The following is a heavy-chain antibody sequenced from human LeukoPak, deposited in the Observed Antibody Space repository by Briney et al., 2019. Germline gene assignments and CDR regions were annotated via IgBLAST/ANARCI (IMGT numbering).Heavy chain of an antibody. Sequence: PGGSLRLSCAASGFTFSSYEMNWVRQAPGKGLEWVSYISSSGSTIYYADSVKGRLTISRDNAKNSLYLQMNSLRAEDTAVYYCARERWNDGGWYFDLWGRGTLVTVSS. D-gene: IGHD1-1*01. J-gene: IGHJ2*01. CDR3: ARERWNDGGWYFDL. V-gene: IGHV3-48*03. CDR2: ISSSGSTI. CDR1: GFTFSSYE.